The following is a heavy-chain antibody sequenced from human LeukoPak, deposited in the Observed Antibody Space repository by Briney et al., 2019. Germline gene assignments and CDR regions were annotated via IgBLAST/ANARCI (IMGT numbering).Heavy chain of an antibody. V-gene: IGHV4-39*01. J-gene: IGHJ5*02. CDR3: ARQGQAIYDFWSGYHNWFDP. CDR1: GGSISSSSYY. CDR2: IYHSGST. D-gene: IGHD3-3*01. Sequence: PSETLSLTCTVSGGSISSSSYYWGWIRQPPGKGLEWIGSIYHSGSTYYNPSLKSRVTISVDTSKNQFSLKLSSVTAADTAVYYCARQGQAIYDFWSGYHNWFDPWGQGTLVTVSS.